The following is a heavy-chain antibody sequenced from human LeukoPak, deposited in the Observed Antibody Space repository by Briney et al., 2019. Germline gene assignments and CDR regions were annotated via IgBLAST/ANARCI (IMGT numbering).Heavy chain of an antibody. V-gene: IGHV4-34*01. J-gene: IGHJ4*02. D-gene: IGHD4-11*01. CDR2: INHSGST. CDR3: ARGSATVTHNFDY. CDR1: GGSFSGYY. Sequence: SETLSLTCAVYGGSFSGYYWSWIRQPPGKGLEWIGEINHSGSTNYDPSLKSRVTISVDTSKNQFSLKLSSVTAADTAVYYCARGSATVTHNFDYWGQGTLVTVSS.